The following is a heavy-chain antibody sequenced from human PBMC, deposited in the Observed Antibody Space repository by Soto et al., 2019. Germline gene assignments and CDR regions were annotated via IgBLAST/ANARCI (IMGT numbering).Heavy chain of an antibody. CDR2: IDPRAGST. V-gene: IGHV1-46*01. J-gene: IGHJ3*02. CDR1: GYTFTTYY. CDR3: ARAGYYDSSGYDGFDI. Sequence: QVQLVQSGAEVKKPGASVKVSCKASGYTFTTYYMHWIRQAPGQGLEWMGIIDPRAGSTSHAQKFQGRVTMTRDTSSSTVYMDLRSLRSEHTAVYYCARAGYYDSSGYDGFDIWGQGTMVTVSS. D-gene: IGHD3-22*01.